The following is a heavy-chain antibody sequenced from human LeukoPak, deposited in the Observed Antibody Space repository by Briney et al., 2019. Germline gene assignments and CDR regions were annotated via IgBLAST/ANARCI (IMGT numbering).Heavy chain of an antibody. CDR3: ARDPSVGKTIYYFDH. CDR1: GFTFSSYA. D-gene: IGHD1/OR15-1a*01. J-gene: IGHJ4*02. V-gene: IGHV3-23*01. Sequence: GGSLRLSCAASGFTFSSYAMSWVRPTPDRGPAWVSAITGSGDDTFHADSVKGRFTISRDNSRNTLSLQMNSLRAEDTAIYYCARDPSVGKTIYYFDHWGQGPLVSVSS. CDR2: ITGSGDDT.